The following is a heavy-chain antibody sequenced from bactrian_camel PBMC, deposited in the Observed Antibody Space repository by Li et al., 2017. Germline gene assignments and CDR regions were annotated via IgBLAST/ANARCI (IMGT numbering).Heavy chain of an antibody. D-gene: IGHD4*01. CDR1: TYGSYC. CDR3: AAGRTSTLIPVRYTY. CDR2: IDTRSGGT. V-gene: IGHV3S40*01. Sequence: VQLVESGGGSVQAGGSLRLSRAYTYGSYCIGWFRQPSGKEREGLTVIDTRSGGTLYADSVKGRFTISEDKAKTTVYLQMNSLKPEDTAMYYCAAGRTSTLIPVRYTYWGQGTQVTVS. J-gene: IGHJ4*01.